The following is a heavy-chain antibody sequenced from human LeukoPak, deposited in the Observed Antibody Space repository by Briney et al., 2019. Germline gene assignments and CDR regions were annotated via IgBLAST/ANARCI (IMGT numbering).Heavy chain of an antibody. CDR3: ARHPGDSSWYYFDY. Sequence: GESLQISCQGSGSSFTSYWIGWVRQVPGKGLEWMGIIYPGDSDTRYSPSFQGQVTISADKSISTAYLQWSSLKASDTAMYYCARHPGDSSWYYFDYWGQGTLVTVSS. D-gene: IGHD6-13*01. CDR2: IYPGDSDT. CDR1: GSSFTSYW. J-gene: IGHJ4*02. V-gene: IGHV5-51*01.